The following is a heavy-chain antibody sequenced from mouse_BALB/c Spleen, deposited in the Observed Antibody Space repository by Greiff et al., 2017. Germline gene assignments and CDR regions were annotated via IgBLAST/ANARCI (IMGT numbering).Heavy chain of an antibody. CDR2: IDPETGGT. CDR3: TREGYYDYDWDY. J-gene: IGHJ4*01. V-gene: IGHV1-15*01. D-gene: IGHD2-4*01. CDR1: GYTFTDYE. Sequence: VQLQQSGAELVRPGASVTLSCKASGYTFTDYEMHWVKQTPVHGLEWIGAIDPETGGTAYNQKFKGKATLTADKSSSTAYMELRSLTSEDSAVYYCTREGYYDYDWDYWGQGTSVTVSS.